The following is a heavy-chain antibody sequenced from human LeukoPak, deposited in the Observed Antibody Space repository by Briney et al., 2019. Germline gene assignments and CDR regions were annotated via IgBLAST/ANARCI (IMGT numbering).Heavy chain of an antibody. CDR1: GFTFSYYG. D-gene: IGHD3-9*01. CDR2: ISSSSSYI. Sequence: PGRSLRLSCAASGFTFSYYGMHWVRQAPGKGLEWVSSISSSSSYIYYADSVKGRFTISRDNAKNSLYLQMNSLRAEDTAVYYCARGRLRYFDWLPRFDAFDIWGQGTMVTVSS. CDR3: ARGRLRYFDWLPRFDAFDI. V-gene: IGHV3-21*01. J-gene: IGHJ3*02.